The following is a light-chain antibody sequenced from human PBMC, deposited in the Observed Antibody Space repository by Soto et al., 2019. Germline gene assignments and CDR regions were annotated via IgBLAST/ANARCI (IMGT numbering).Light chain of an antibody. CDR2: DAS. J-gene: IGKJ1*01. Sequence: EIVMTQSPATLSVSPGERATLSCRASQSVSSNLAWYQQKPGQAPRLLIYDASNRATGIPARFSGSGFGTDFTLTISSLEPEDFAVYYCQQRSNWPRTFGQGTKVDI. CDR1: QSVSSN. CDR3: QQRSNWPRT. V-gene: IGKV3-11*01.